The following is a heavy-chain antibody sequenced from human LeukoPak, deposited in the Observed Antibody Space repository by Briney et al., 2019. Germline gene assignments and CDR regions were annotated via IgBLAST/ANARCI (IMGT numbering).Heavy chain of an antibody. CDR2: ISWDSKNI. Sequence: GGSLRLSCAASGFTFDDYDMFWVRQAPGKGLEWVSGISWDSKNIAYESSVKGRFTISRDNAKNSLQQQLSSLRAEDTAFYYCARGNRDSSGFYYYYGMDLWGQGTTVTVSS. D-gene: IGHD6-19*01. V-gene: IGHV3-9*01. CDR1: GFTFDDYD. CDR3: ARGNRDSSGFYYYYGMDL. J-gene: IGHJ6*02.